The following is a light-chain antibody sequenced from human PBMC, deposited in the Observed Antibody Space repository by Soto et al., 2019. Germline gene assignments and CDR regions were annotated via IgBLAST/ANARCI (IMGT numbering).Light chain of an antibody. CDR2: WAS. CDR3: QQYYSPPPT. Sequence: DIVITQSLQSLAVSLGDGATINCKSSQSVLYSSNNKNYLAWYQQKQGQPPKLXIHWASTRESGVPDRFSGSGYGTDFTLTISTLQAEDVAVYFCQQYYSPPPTFGGGTKVDIK. CDR1: QSVLYSSNNKNY. V-gene: IGKV4-1*01. J-gene: IGKJ4*01.